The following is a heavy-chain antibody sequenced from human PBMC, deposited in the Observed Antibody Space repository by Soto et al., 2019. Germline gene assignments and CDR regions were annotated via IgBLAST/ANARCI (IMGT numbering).Heavy chain of an antibody. V-gene: IGHV4-34*01. J-gene: IGHJ4*02. CDR2: INHSGST. CDR1: GGSFSGYY. Sequence: QVQLQQWGAGLLKPSETLSLTCAVYGGSFSGYYWSWIRQPPGKGLEWIGEINHSGSTNYNPSLKSRVTISVDTSKNQFSLKLSSVTAADTAVYYCARGGAGYYDSSGYYPVDYWGQGTLVTVSS. CDR3: ARGGAGYYDSSGYYPVDY. D-gene: IGHD3-22*01.